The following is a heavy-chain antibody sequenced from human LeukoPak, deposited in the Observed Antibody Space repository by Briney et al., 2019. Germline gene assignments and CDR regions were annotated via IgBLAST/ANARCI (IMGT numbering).Heavy chain of an antibody. CDR3: AKNYGSDRGVPYGMDV. CDR2: ISGISGSTT. D-gene: IGHD3-10*01. CDR1: GFTFGNYA. J-gene: IGHJ6*02. V-gene: IGHV3-23*01. Sequence: PGGSLTLSCAASGFTFGNYAMRWVRQAPGKGLEWVAAISGISGSTTIYAGSVKGRFAVSRDNSKSTLYLQMNSLRAEDTAVYYCAKNYGSDRGVPYGMDVWGQGTTVTVAS.